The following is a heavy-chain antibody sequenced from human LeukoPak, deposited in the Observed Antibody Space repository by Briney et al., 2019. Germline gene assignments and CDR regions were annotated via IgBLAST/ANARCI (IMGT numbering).Heavy chain of an antibody. CDR2: IKQDGSEK. CDR3: ARPTPVPAATPYYFDY. Sequence: PGGSLRLSCAASGFTFSSYWMSWVRQAPGKGLEWVANIKQDGSEKYYVDSVKGRFTISRDNAKNSLYLQMNSLRAEDTAVYYCARPTPVPAATPYYFDYWGQGTLVIVSS. V-gene: IGHV3-7*01. D-gene: IGHD2-2*01. J-gene: IGHJ4*02. CDR1: GFTFSSYW.